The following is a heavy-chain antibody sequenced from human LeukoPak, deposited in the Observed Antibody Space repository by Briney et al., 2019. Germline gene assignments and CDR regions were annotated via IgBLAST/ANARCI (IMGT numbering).Heavy chain of an antibody. V-gene: IGHV4-39*01. CDR3: ARATATGSWGLFDY. CDR2: SYYSGSP. D-gene: IGHD1-1*01. Sequence: SETLSLTCTVSGGSISSSSYYWGWIRQPPGKGLEWIGSSYYSGSPYYNPSLKSRVTISVDTSKNQFSLKLTSVTAADTAVYYCARATATGSWGLFDYWGQGTQVTVSS. CDR1: GGSISSSSYY. J-gene: IGHJ4*02.